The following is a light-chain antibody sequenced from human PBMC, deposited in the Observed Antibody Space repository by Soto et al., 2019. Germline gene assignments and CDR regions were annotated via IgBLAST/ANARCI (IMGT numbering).Light chain of an antibody. Sequence: DIQMTQSPSTLSASVGDRVTITCRASQSISTWLAWYQQKLGKAPKLLIYKASSLESGVPSRFSGSGSGTEFTLTISSLQPDDFATFYCQQYINRWTFGQGTKVDIK. CDR2: KAS. CDR1: QSISTW. J-gene: IGKJ1*01. CDR3: QQYINRWT. V-gene: IGKV1-5*03.